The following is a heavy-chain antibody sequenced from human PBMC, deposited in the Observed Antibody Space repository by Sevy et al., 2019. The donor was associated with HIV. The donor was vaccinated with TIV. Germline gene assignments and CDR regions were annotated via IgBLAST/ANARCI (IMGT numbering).Heavy chain of an antibody. D-gene: IGHD5-18*01. J-gene: IGHJ4*02. CDR1: GFTFSSYA. V-gene: IGHV3-64*01. CDR3: ARGRGYSYGNPFDY. Sequence: GGSLRLSCAASGFTFSSYAMHWVRQAPGKGLEYVSAISSNGGSTYYAYSVKGRFTISRDNSKNTLYLQMGSLRAEDMAVYYCARGRGYSYGNPFDYWGQGTLVTVSS. CDR2: ISSNGGST.